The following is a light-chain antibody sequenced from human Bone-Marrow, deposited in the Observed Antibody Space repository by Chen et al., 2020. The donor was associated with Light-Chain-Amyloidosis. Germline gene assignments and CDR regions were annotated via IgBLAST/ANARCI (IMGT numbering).Light chain of an antibody. Sequence: SYELTQPPSVSVSPGQTARITCSGDDLPTKYAYWYQQKPGQAPVLVIHRDTERPSGISERFSGSNSGTTATLTISGVQAEDEDDYHCQSADSSGTYEVIFGGGTKLTVL. V-gene: IGLV3-25*03. CDR1: DLPTKY. J-gene: IGLJ2*01. CDR2: RDT. CDR3: QSADSSGTYEVI.